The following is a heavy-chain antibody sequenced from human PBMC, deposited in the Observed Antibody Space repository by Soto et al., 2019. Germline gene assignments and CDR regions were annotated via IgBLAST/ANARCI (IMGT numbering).Heavy chain of an antibody. D-gene: IGHD6-13*01. Sequence: PGGALRLSCAASGFTFSSYAMHWVRQAPGKGLEWVAVISYDGSNKYYADSVKGRFTISRDNSKNTLYLQMNSLRAEDTAVYYCARDGGEAAGYYGMDVWGQGTTVTVS. V-gene: IGHV3-30-3*01. CDR2: ISYDGSNK. CDR3: ARDGGEAAGYYGMDV. J-gene: IGHJ6*02. CDR1: GFTFSSYA.